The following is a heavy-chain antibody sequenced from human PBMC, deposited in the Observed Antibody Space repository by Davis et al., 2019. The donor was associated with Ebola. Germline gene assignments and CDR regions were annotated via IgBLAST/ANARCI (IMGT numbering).Heavy chain of an antibody. Sequence: GESLKISCAASGFTFSNYAMNWVRQAPGKGLEWVSSITSSSSHIYYADSVRGRFTISRDNAKDSLYLQMNSLRAEDTAVYYCARGSRNMDVWGQGTTVTVSS. V-gene: IGHV3-21*04. CDR3: ARGSRNMDV. CDR1: GFTFSNYA. J-gene: IGHJ6*02. CDR2: ITSSSSHI.